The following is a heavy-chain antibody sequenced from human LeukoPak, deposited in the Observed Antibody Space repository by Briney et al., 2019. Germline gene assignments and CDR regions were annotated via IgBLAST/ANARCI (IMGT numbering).Heavy chain of an antibody. D-gene: IGHD6-6*01. Sequence: GRSLGLSCAASGFTFDDYAMHWVRQAPGKGLEWVSGINWNSDRIGYADSVKGRFTISRDNAKNSLYLQMNSLRAEDTALYYCAKDSSSSPYYGMDVWGQGTTVTVSS. J-gene: IGHJ6*02. CDR3: AKDSSSSPYYGMDV. CDR2: INWNSDRI. CDR1: GFTFDDYA. V-gene: IGHV3-9*01.